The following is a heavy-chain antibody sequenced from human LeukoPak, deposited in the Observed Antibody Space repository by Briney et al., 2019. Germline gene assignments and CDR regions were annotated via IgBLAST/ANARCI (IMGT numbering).Heavy chain of an antibody. V-gene: IGHV3-23*01. CDR3: ARALRRDGYNYATY. CDR2: ISGSGGST. J-gene: IGHJ4*02. D-gene: IGHD5-24*01. Sequence: GGSLRLSCAASGFTFSSYGMSWVRQAPGKGLEWVSAISGSGGSTYYADSVKGRFTISRDNSKNTLYLQMNSLRAEDTAVYYCARALRRDGYNYATYWGQGTLVTVSS. CDR1: GFTFSSYG.